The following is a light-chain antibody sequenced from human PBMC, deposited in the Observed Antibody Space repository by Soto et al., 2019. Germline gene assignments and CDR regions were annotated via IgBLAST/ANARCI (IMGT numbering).Light chain of an antibody. J-gene: IGLJ1*01. CDR1: SSNIGSNT. Sequence: QSVLTQPPSASGTPGQRVTISCSGSSSNIGSNTVNWYQHLPGTAPKLLIYNNNQRPSGVPDRFSGSKSGTSASLAISGLQSEDEADYYCAAWGASLNDYVFGTGTKLTVL. CDR3: AAWGASLNDYV. CDR2: NNN. V-gene: IGLV1-44*01.